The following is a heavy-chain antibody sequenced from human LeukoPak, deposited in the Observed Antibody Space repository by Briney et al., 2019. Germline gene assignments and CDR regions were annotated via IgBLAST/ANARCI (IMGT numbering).Heavy chain of an antibody. J-gene: IGHJ4*02. CDR3: ARDVPGRDYYDSSGPG. CDR2: IYHSGST. CDR1: GYSISSGYY. V-gene: IGHV4-38-2*02. D-gene: IGHD3-22*01. Sequence: KPSETLSLTCTVSGYSISSGYYWGWIRQPPGKGLEWVGSIYHSGSTYYNPSLKSRVTISVDTSKNQFSLKLSSVTAADTAVYYCARDVPGRDYYDSSGPGWGQGTLVTVSS.